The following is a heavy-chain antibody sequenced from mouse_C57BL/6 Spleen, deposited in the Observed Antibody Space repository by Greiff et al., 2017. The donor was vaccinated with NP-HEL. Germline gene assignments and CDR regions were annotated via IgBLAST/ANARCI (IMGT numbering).Heavy chain of an antibody. Sequence: QVQLQQSGAELVRPGTSEKVSCKASGYAFTNYLIEWVKQRPGQGLEWIGVINPGSGGTNYNEKFKGKATLTADKSSSTAYMQLSSLTSEDSAVYFCARNVYFDYWGQGTTLTVSS. CDR3: ARNVYFDY. J-gene: IGHJ2*01. CDR1: GYAFTNYL. CDR2: INPGSGGT. V-gene: IGHV1-54*01.